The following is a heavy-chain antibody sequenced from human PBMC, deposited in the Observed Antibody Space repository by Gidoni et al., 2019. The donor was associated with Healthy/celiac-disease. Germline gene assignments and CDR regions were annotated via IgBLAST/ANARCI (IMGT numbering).Heavy chain of an antibody. CDR2: INPNSGGK. CDR3: ARDLVGTMRFDY. D-gene: IGHD3-22*01. J-gene: IGHJ4*02. CDR1: GYTFTGYY. V-gene: IGHV1-2*02. Sequence: QVQLVQSGAAVKKPADSVKVSCTASGYTFTGYYMHWVRQAPGQVIEWMGWINPNSGGKNYAQKFQGRFTMTRDTSISTAYMELSRLRSDDTAVYYCARDLVGTMRFDYWGQVTLVTVSS.